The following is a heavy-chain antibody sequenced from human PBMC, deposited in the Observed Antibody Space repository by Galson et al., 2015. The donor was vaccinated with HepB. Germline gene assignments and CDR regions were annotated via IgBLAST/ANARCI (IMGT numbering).Heavy chain of an antibody. V-gene: IGHV4-59*08. CDR3: ARLNYGDYSTSYYFDY. Sequence: SETLSLTCTVSGGSISSYYWSWIRQPPGKGLEWIGYIYYSGSTNYNPSLKSRVTISVDTSKNQFSLKLSSVAAADTAVYYCARLNYGDYSTSYYFDYWGQGTLVTVSS. CDR2: IYYSGST. J-gene: IGHJ4*02. CDR1: GGSISSYY. D-gene: IGHD4-17*01.